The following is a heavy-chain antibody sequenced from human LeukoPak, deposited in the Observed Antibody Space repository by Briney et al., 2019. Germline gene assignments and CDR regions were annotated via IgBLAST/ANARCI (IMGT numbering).Heavy chain of an antibody. CDR1: GGSISSYY. CDR2: IYYSGST. D-gene: IGHD2-15*01. V-gene: IGHV4-59*08. CDR3: ARHALEVDYYGMDV. Sequence: PSETLSLTCTVSGGSISSYYWSWIRQPPGKGLEWIGYIYYSGSTNYNPSLKSRVTISVDTSKNQFSLKLSSVTAADTAVYYCARHALEVDYYGMDVWGQGTTVTVSS. J-gene: IGHJ6*02.